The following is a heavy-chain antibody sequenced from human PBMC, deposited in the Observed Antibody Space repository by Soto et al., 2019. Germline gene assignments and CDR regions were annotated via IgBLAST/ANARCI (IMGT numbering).Heavy chain of an antibody. CDR1: GYTFTGYY. CDR2: INPNSGGT. CDR3: VREATGGYSGYDLGYAFDI. D-gene: IGHD5-12*01. Sequence: ASVKVSCKASGYTFTGYYMHWVRQAPGQGLEWMGWINPNSGGTNYAQKFQGWVTMTRDTSISTAYMELSRLRSDDTAVYYCVREATGGYSGYDLGYAFDIWGQGTMVTVSS. V-gene: IGHV1-2*04. J-gene: IGHJ3*02.